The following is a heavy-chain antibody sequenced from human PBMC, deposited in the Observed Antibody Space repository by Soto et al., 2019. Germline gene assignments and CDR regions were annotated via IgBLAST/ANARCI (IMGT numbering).Heavy chain of an antibody. CDR2: ISGSGTTT. D-gene: IGHD6-13*01. Sequence: EVQLLESGGGLVQPGGSLRLSCAASGFTFTTYAINWVRQAPGKGLEWVSGISGSGTTTYYADSVKGRFTVSRDNSKNTVFLQMNSLRVEDTAVYYCARGRIAAAGTRYYFDYGGQGALVTVSS. V-gene: IGHV3-23*01. J-gene: IGHJ4*02. CDR3: ARGRIAAAGTRYYFDY. CDR1: GFTFTTYA.